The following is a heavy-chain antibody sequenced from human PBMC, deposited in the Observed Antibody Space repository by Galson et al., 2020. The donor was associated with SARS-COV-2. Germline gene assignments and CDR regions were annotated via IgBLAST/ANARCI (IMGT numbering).Heavy chain of an antibody. D-gene: IGHD6-13*01. J-gene: IGHJ4*02. CDR1: GISVRSSY. CDR2: FYPDGST. CDR3: AQTYSFSSSWYSIDH. Sequence: GSLRLSCVVSGISVRSSYLNWVRQAPGKGLEWVSVFYPDGSTYYAGSVRGRFTISRDDSRNTLFLQMNALRADDTALYYCAQTYSFSSSWYSIDHWGQGTLVTVSS. V-gene: IGHV3-53*01.